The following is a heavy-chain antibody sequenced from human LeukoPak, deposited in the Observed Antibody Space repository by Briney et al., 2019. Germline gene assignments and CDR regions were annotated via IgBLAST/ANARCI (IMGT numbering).Heavy chain of an antibody. CDR2: TYYNGKS. V-gene: IGHV4-34*01. CDR1: GGSFSGYY. Sequence: SETLSLTCAVYGGSFSGYYWGWIRQPPGKGLEWIGSTYYNGKSYYKVSLKSRVTISVDTSKNQFSLILSSVTAADTAVYYCARTPVSTAYLHYSSMDVWGNGTAVTVSS. D-gene: IGHD3-9*01. CDR3: ARTPVSTAYLHYSSMDV. J-gene: IGHJ6*03.